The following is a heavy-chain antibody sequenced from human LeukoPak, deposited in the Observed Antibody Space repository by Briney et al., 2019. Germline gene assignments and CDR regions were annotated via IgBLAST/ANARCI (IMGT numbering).Heavy chain of an antibody. CDR3: AEDRPWFDP. V-gene: IGHV3-30*18. CDR1: GFTFSIYG. CDR2: ISYDGSNK. Sequence: PGGSLRLPCAASGFTFSIYGMHWVRQAPGKGLEWVAVISYDGSNKYYADSVKGRFTISRDNSKNTLYLQMNNLRAEDTAVYYCAEDRPWFDPWGQGTLVTVSS. J-gene: IGHJ5*02. D-gene: IGHD6-6*01.